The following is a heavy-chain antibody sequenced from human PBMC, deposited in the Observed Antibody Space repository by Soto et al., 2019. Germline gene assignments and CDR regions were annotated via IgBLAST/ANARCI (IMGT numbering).Heavy chain of an antibody. V-gene: IGHV5-10-1*01. D-gene: IGHD6-6*01. Sequence: PGESLKISCKGFGYSFANYCITWVRQMPGKGLEWMGRIDPSGSYTTYSPSFQGHVTISIDKSISTAYLQWSSLKASDTATYYCARHSLICSRSIRNGLDVWGQGTTVTVSS. CDR1: GYSFANYC. CDR3: ARHSLICSRSIRNGLDV. CDR2: IDPSGSYT. J-gene: IGHJ6*02.